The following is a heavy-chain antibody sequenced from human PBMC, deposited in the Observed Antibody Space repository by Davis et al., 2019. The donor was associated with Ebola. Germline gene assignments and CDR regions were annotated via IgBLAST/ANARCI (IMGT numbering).Heavy chain of an antibody. V-gene: IGHV1-46*01. CDR3: ARDGVAVAGTGAFDI. J-gene: IGHJ3*02. CDR2: INPSGGST. Sequence: ASVKVSCKASGYTFTSYYMHWVRQAPGQGLEWMGIINPSGGSTSYAQKFQGRVTMTRDTSTSTVYMELSSLRSEDTAVYYCARDGVAVAGTGAFDIWGQGTMVTVSS. D-gene: IGHD6-19*01. CDR1: GYTFTSYY.